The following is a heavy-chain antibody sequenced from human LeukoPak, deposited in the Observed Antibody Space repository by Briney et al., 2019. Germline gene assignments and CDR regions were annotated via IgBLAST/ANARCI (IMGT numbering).Heavy chain of an antibody. CDR3: ARAAADPNSWYYFDY. J-gene: IGHJ4*02. CDR2: IHYSGST. V-gene: IGHV4-30-4*01. Sequence: SETLSLTCTVSGDSISSGDHYWSWIRQPPGKGLEWIGYIHYSGSTYYNPSVKSRVIISVAMSKNQFSLSLDSLTAADSAVYYCARAAADPNSWYYFDYWGQGTLVTVSS. D-gene: IGHD2/OR15-2a*01. CDR1: GDSISSGDHY.